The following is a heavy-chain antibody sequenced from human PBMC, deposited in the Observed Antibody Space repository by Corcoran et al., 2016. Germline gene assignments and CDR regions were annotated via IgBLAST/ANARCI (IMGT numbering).Heavy chain of an antibody. Sequence: QVQLVQSGAEVKKPGASVKVSCKASGYTFTSYGISWVRQAPGQGLEWMGWISAYNGNTNYAQKLQGRVTMTTDTSTRTAYMELRSLRSDDTAVYYCARDSGSSGWYESGRLFDYWGQGTLVTVSS. CDR1: GYTFTSYG. J-gene: IGHJ4*02. V-gene: IGHV1-18*01. CDR3: ARDSGSSGWYESGRLFDY. D-gene: IGHD6-19*01. CDR2: ISAYNGNT.